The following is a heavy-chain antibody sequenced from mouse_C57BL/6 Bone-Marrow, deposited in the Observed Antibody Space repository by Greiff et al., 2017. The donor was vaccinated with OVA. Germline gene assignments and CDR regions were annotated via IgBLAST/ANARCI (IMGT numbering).Heavy chain of an antibody. Sequence: EVKLVESGGGLVQPKGSLKLSCAASGFSFNTYAMNWVRQAPGKGLEWVARIRSKSNNYATYYADSVKDRFTISRDDSESMLYLQMNNVKTEDTAMYYCVRSTTVVEAMDDWGQGTSVTVSS. CDR1: GFSFNTYA. D-gene: IGHD1-1*01. CDR2: IRSKSNNYAT. V-gene: IGHV10-1*01. J-gene: IGHJ4*01. CDR3: VRSTTVVEAMDD.